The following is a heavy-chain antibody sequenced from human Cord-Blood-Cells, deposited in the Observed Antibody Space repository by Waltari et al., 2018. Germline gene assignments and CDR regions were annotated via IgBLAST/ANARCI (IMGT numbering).Heavy chain of an antibody. CDR1: GFTFSSYG. CDR2: ISYDGSNK. D-gene: IGHD5-18*01. Sequence: QVQLVESGGGVVQPGRSLRLSCAASGFTFSSYGMHWVRRAPGKGVEWVAVISYDGSNKYYADSVKGRFTISRDNSKNTLYLQMNSLRAEDTAVYYCAKDRGYSYGYYFDYWGQGTLVTVSS. J-gene: IGHJ4*02. CDR3: AKDRGYSYGYYFDY. V-gene: IGHV3-30*18.